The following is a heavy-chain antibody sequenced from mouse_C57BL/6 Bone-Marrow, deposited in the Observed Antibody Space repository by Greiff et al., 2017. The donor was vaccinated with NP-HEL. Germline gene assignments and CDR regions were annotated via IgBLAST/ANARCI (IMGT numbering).Heavy chain of an antibody. D-gene: IGHD6-2*01. CDR3: ARRLFAY. CDR1: GYAFSSSW. Sequence: QVQLQQSGPELVKPGASVKISCKASGYAFSSSWMNWVKQRPGKGLEWIGRIYPGAGDTNYNGKFKGKATLTADKSSSTAYMQLSSLTSEDSAVYFCARRLFAYWGQGTLVTVSA. CDR2: IYPGAGDT. J-gene: IGHJ3*01. V-gene: IGHV1-82*01.